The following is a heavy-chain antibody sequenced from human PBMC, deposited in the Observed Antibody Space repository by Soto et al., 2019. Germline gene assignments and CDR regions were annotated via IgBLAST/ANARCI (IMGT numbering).Heavy chain of an antibody. CDR3: ATVVTGADFDI. V-gene: IGHV4-59*01. J-gene: IGHJ3*02. CDR1: GGSINGYY. Sequence: QVQLQESGPGLVKPSETLSLTCTVSGGSINGYYWSWIRQPPGKGLEWIGYIYYRGSTNYNPSLSSRVTXFXXPSKNQFSLKMRSVTAADTAVYYCATVVTGADFDIWGQGTMVTVSS. CDR2: IYYRGST. D-gene: IGHD4-17*01.